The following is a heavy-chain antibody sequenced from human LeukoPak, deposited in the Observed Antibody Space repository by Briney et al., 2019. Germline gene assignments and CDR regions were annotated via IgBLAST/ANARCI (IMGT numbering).Heavy chain of an antibody. CDR2: IYHSGST. CDR1: GGSISSSNW. V-gene: IGHV4-4*02. J-gene: IGHJ6*03. Sequence: SETLSLTCAVSGGSISSSNWWSWVRQPPGKGLEWIGEIYHSGSTNYNPSLKSRVTISVDESKNQFSLKLSSVTAADTAVYYWARAMVRGVPYYYYYYMDVWGKGTTVTVSS. D-gene: IGHD3-10*01. CDR3: ARAMVRGVPYYYYYYMDV.